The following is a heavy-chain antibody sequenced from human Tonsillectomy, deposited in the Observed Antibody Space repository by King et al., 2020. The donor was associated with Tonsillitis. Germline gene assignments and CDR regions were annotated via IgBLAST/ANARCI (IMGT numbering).Heavy chain of an antibody. CDR3: ARLVRSGEPGRGYYHMDV. J-gene: IGHJ6*03. V-gene: IGHV5-51*03. D-gene: IGHD7-27*01. CDR2: IYPGDSDT. CDR1: GYSFNKFW. Sequence: QLVQSGAEVKKPGESLKISCQGSGYSFNKFWIGWVRQMPGKGLEWMGLIYPGDSDTRYSPSFQGQVTISVDKSISIAYLQWSRLEASDTAMYYCARLVRSGEPGRGYYHMDVWGKGTTVIVSS.